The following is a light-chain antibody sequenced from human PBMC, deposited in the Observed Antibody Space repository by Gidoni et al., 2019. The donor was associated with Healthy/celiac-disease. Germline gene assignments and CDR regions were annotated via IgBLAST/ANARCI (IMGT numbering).Light chain of an antibody. CDR1: QSVLYSSNNRNY. J-gene: IGKJ2*01. V-gene: IGKV4-1*01. Sequence: DIVMTQSTDSLAVSLGERATINCKSSQSVLYSSNNRNYLAWYQQKPGLPPKLLIYWESTRESGVPDRFSCSGSGTDFTLTISSLQADDVAVYYCQQYYSTPYTFGQGTKLEIK. CDR2: WES. CDR3: QQYYSTPYT.